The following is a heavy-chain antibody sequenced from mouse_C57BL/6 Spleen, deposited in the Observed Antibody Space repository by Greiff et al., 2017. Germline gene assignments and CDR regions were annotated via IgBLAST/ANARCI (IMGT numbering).Heavy chain of an antibody. J-gene: IGHJ4*01. CDR2: IDPYSGGT. V-gene: IGHV1-72*01. Sequence: VQLQQSGAELVKPGASVKLSCKASGYTFTSYWMHWVKQRPGRGLVWIGRIDPYSGGTKYNEKFKSKATLTVDKPSSTAYMQLRSLTSEDSAVYYCARWGGYYYAMDYWGQGTSVTVSS. CDR1: GYTFTSYW. CDR3: ARWGGYYYAMDY. D-gene: IGHD2-2*01.